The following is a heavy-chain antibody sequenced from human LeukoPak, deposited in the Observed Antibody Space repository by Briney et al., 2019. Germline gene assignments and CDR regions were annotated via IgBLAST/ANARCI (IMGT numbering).Heavy chain of an antibody. D-gene: IGHD3-22*01. J-gene: IGHJ5*02. V-gene: IGHV3-64*01. Sequence: GGSLRLSCAASGFTFSSYAMHWVRQAPGKGLEYVSAINTNGGYTYYANSVKGRFTISRDNAKNTLNLQMNSLRAEDTAVYYCARDLGQYYDTSDNWFDPWGQGTLVTVSS. CDR2: INTNGGYT. CDR1: GFTFSSYA. CDR3: ARDLGQYYDTSDNWFDP.